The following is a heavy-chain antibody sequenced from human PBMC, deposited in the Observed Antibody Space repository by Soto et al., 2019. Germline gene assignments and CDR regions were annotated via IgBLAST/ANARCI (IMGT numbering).Heavy chain of an antibody. V-gene: IGHV3-23*01. CDR1: GFTFSSYA. CDR2: ISGSGGST. J-gene: IGHJ6*02. CDR3: AKDFNYDFWSGYARRNYGMGV. D-gene: IGHD3-3*01. Sequence: GGSLRLSCAASGFTFSSYAMSWVRQAPGKGLEWVSAISGSGGSTYYADSVTGRFTISRDNSKNTLYLQMNSLRAEDTAVYYCAKDFNYDFWSGYARRNYGMGVWGQGTTVTVSS.